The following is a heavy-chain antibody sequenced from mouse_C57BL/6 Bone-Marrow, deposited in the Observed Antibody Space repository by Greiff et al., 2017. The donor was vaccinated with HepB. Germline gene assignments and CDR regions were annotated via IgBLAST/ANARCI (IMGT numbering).Heavy chain of an antibody. CDR2: ISYDGSN. D-gene: IGHD1-1*01. Sequence: VQLQQSGPGLVKPSQSLSLTCSVTGYSITSGYYWNWIRQFPGNKLEWMGYISYDGSNNYNPSLKNRISITRDTSKNQFFLKLNSVTTEDTATYYCAREVLLRQAWFAYWGQGTLVTVSA. CDR3: AREVLLRQAWFAY. CDR1: GYSITSGYY. V-gene: IGHV3-6*01. J-gene: IGHJ3*01.